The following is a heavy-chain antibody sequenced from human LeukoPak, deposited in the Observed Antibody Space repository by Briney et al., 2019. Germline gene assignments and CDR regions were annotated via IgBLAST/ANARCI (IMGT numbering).Heavy chain of an antibody. CDR1: GGSISSYY. J-gene: IGHJ5*02. CDR3: ARISLGSDFWSGYSVDP. CDR2: IHYSGST. D-gene: IGHD3-3*01. V-gene: IGHV4-59*01. Sequence: SETLSLTCTVSGGSISSYYWSWIRQPPGKGLEWIGYIHYSGSTNYNPSLKSRVTISVDTSKNQFSLKLSSVTAADTAVYYCARISLGSDFWSGYSVDPWGQGTLVTVSS.